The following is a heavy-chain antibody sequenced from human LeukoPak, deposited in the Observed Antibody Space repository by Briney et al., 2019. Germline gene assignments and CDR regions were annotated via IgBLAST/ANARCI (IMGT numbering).Heavy chain of an antibody. D-gene: IGHD6-13*01. CDR2: ISSSGSTI. CDR1: GFTFSDYY. CDR3: SRPYSSRWYHHYHYLNDV. J-gene: IGHJ6*03. Sequence: GGSLRLSCAASGFTFSDYYMSWIRQAPGKGLEWVSYISSSGSTIYYADSVKGRFTISRDNAKNSLYLQMNSLRAEDTAVYYWSRPYSSRWYHHYHYLNDVWGKGTTVTISS. V-gene: IGHV3-11*01.